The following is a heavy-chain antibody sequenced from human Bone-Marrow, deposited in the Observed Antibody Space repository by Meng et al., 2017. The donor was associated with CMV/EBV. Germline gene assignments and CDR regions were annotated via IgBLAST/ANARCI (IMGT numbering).Heavy chain of an antibody. D-gene: IGHD3-3*01. Sequence: GESLKISCAASGFTFSGYYMSWVRQAPGEGLEWVASIKEDGSEKDYVDSVKGRFTISRDNAKNSLYLQMNSLRAEDTAVYYCARDLGEDYDFRSAYYYYGMDVWGQGTTVTVSS. CDR1: GFTFSGYY. CDR3: ARDLGEDYDFRSAYYYYGMDV. J-gene: IGHJ6*02. V-gene: IGHV3-7*01. CDR2: IKEDGSEK.